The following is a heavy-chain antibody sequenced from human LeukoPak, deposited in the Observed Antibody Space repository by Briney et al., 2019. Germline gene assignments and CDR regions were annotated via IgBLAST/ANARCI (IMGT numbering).Heavy chain of an antibody. V-gene: IGHV3-72*01. CDR3: AKAFCSEKQCTLDS. CDR1: GFTFSAHY. CDR2: IREKVNSYTT. Sequence: GGSLRLSCAASGFTFSAHYMDWVRQAPGKGLEWVGRIREKVNSYTTVYAASVNGRFTISRDDSTNSVFLQMNSLKTEDTAVYYCAKAFCSEKQCTLDSWGQGTLVSVSS. D-gene: IGHD3-3*01. J-gene: IGHJ4*02.